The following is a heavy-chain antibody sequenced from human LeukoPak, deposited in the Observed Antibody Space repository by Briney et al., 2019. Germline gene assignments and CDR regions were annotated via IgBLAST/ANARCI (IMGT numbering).Heavy chain of an antibody. CDR3: AKDVLGIDY. J-gene: IGHJ4*02. V-gene: IGHV3-23*01. Sequence: GGSLRLSCAASGFTFCSYAMTWVRQAPGKGPEWVSAISGSGGSTYYADSVKGRFTISRDNSKNTLYLQMNSLRAEDTAVYYCAKDVLGIDYWGQGTLVTVSS. CDR2: ISGSGGST. D-gene: IGHD7-27*01. CDR1: GFTFCSYA.